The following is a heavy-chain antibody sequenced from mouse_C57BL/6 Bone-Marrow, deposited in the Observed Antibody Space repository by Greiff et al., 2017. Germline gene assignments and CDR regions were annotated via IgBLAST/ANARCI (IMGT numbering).Heavy chain of an antibody. CDR1: GFTFSDYY. CDR3: ARHGNYCCAY. V-gene: IGHV5-12*01. Sequence: DVQLQESGGGLVQPGGSLKLSCAASGFTFSDYYMYWVRQTPEKRLEWVAYISTGGGSTNYQDTVKGRFTFSRDNAKNTLYLQRSRLKSEDTAMYYCARHGNYCCAYWGQGTLVTVSA. J-gene: IGHJ3*01. D-gene: IGHD2-1*01. CDR2: ISTGGGST.